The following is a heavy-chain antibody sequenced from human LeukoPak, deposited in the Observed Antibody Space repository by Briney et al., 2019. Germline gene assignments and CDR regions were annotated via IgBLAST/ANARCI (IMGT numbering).Heavy chain of an antibody. Sequence: GGSLRLSCAASGFTFSSYSMNWVRQAPGKGLEWVSSISSSSSYIYYADSVKGRFTISRDNAKNSLYLQMNSLRAEDTAVYYCARGWGSSWTRGYYFDYWGQGTLVTVSS. V-gene: IGHV3-21*01. D-gene: IGHD6-13*01. J-gene: IGHJ4*02. CDR1: GFTFSSYS. CDR3: ARGWGSSWTRGYYFDY. CDR2: ISSSSSYI.